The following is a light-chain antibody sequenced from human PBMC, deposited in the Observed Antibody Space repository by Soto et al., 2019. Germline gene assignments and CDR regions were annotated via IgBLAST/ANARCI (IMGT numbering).Light chain of an antibody. J-gene: IGLJ1*01. CDR3: SSYAGSNNPYV. CDR2: EVS. CDR1: SSDVGGYNY. Sequence: QSVLTQPPSASGSPGQSVTISCTGTSSDVGGYNYVSWYQQHPGKAPKLMIYEVSKRPSGVPDRFSGSKSGNTASLTFSGLQAEDEADYYCSSYAGSNNPYVFGTGTKLTVL. V-gene: IGLV2-8*01.